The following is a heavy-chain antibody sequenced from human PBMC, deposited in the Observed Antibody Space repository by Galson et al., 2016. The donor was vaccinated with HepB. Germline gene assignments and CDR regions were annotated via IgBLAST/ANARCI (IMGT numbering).Heavy chain of an antibody. J-gene: IGHJ3*02. V-gene: IGHV3-23*01. CDR2: ITGSGGST. CDR1: GLTFSSYA. Sequence: SLRLSCAASGLTFSSYAMNWVRQAPGQGLEWVSTITGSGGSTYYADSVKGRFTISRDNSKNTVFLQMYTLRAEDTAVSYCAKSTTSILWGSDAFDIWGQGTMVTVSS. CDR3: AKSTTSILWGSDAFDI. D-gene: IGHD2-21*01.